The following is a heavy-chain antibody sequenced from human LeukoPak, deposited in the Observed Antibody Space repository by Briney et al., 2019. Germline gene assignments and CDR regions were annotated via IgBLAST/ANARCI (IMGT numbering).Heavy chain of an antibody. Sequence: GGSLRLSCAASGFTVSSSYMSWVRQAPGKGLEWVSVIYSGGSTYYADSVKGRFTISRDNSKNTLYLQMNSLRAEDTVVYYCAKDLESSSWSPNWFDPWGQGTLVTVSS. D-gene: IGHD6-13*01. CDR3: AKDLESSSWSPNWFDP. V-gene: IGHV3-53*01. CDR2: IYSGGST. J-gene: IGHJ5*02. CDR1: GFTVSSSY.